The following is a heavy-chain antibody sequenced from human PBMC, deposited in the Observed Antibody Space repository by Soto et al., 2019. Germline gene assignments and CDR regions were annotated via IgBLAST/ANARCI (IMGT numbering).Heavy chain of an antibody. CDR1: GYTFTTYA. J-gene: IGHJ6*02. Sequence: GASVKVSCKASGYTFTTYAMHWVREAPGQRLEWMGWINAGNGDTKYSQNFMGRVTLTRDTSATTAYMEVASLRSEDTAVYYCARVSFTILVSNEYYYALDVWGPGTTVTVSS. CDR3: ARVSFTILVSNEYYYALDV. V-gene: IGHV1-3*01. CDR2: INAGNGDT. D-gene: IGHD2-2*01.